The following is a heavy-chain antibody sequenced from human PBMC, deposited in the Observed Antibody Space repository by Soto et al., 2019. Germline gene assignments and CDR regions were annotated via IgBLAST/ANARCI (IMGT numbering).Heavy chain of an antibody. CDR2: IIPLYGTV. D-gene: IGHD3-10*01. J-gene: IGHJ4*02. Sequence: QAHLAQSGAEVKKPGSSVTVSCKASGGTFNSYGISWVRQAPGQGLDWMGVIIPLYGTVNYAQKFQGRVSITAAKSTSPAYMDLNILRSHDTAVYYCARVRVIRAVIPSHFGLWGQGTQVTVSS. V-gene: IGHV1-69*06. CDR3: ARVRVIRAVIPSHFGL. CDR1: GGTFNSYG.